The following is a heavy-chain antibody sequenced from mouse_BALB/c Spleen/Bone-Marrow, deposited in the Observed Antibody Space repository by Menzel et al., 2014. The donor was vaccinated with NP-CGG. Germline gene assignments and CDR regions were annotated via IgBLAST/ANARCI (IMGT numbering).Heavy chain of an antibody. CDR3: ARKGWGLDCHAMDY. CDR2: FYPYNGVT. CDR1: GYTFTDYN. Sequence: EVKLMESGPVLVKPGASVKISCKASGYTFTDYNMHWVKQSHGKSLEWIGYFYPYNGVTAYNQKFKTKATLTVDTSPSTAYMELRSLTSEDSAVYYCARKGWGLDCHAMDYWGQGTSVTVSS. V-gene: IGHV1S29*02. D-gene: IGHD3-3*01. J-gene: IGHJ4*01.